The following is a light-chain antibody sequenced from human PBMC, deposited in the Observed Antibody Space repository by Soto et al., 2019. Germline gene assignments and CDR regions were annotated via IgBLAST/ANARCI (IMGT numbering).Light chain of an antibody. CDR1: QSVSSSY. V-gene: IGKV3-20*01. CDR3: QQYASSPVYT. CDR2: GAS. J-gene: IGKJ2*01. Sequence: EIVWTQSPGTLSLSPGERATLSCRASQSVSSSYLAWYQQKPGQAPRLLIYGASSRATGIPDRFSGSGSGTAFTLTISRLEPEDFAVYYCQQYASSPVYTFGQGTKLEIK.